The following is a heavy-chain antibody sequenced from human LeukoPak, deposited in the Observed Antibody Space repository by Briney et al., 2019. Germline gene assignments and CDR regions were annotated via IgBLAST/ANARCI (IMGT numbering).Heavy chain of an antibody. CDR1: GGSISNGGYY. J-gene: IGHJ6*03. CDR2: IYYSGST. V-gene: IGHV4-31*03. CDR3: ARVDGDYGDYYYYVDV. Sequence: PSETLSLTCTVSGGSISNGGYYWSWIRQHPGKGLEWIGYIYYSGSTYYNPSLNSRVTISVDTSENQFSLKLSSVTAADTAVYYCARVDGDYGDYYYYVDVWGKGTTVTVSS. D-gene: IGHD4-17*01.